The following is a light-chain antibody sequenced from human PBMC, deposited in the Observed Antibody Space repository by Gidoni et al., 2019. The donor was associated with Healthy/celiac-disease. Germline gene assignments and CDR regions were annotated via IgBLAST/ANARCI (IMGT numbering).Light chain of an antibody. CDR1: SSDVGGYNY. Sequence: QSSLTQPASVSGSPAQSITISCTGTSSDVGGYNYVSWYQQHPGKAPKLMIYDVSNRRSGVSNRFSGSKSGNTASLTISGLQAEDEADYYCSSYTSSSTYVFGTGTKVTVL. J-gene: IGLJ1*01. CDR2: DVS. CDR3: SSYTSSSTYV. V-gene: IGLV2-14*03.